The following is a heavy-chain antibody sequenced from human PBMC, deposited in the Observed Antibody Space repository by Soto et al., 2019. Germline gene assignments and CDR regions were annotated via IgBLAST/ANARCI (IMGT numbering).Heavy chain of an antibody. CDR2: ITGSGDST. CDR1: GFTFSSHA. V-gene: IGHV3-23*01. Sequence: PGGSLRLSCAVSGFTFSSHAMSWVRQAPGKGLECVSSITGSGDSTYYADSVKGRFTISGDKSKSTLYLQMNSLKIEDTAVYYCARVQLGDLPLKAYDFWGQGTMVTVSS. CDR3: ARVQLGDLPLKAYDF. D-gene: IGHD3-16*01. J-gene: IGHJ3*01.